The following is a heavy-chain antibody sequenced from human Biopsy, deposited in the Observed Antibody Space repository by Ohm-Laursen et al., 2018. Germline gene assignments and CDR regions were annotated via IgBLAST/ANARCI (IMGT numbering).Heavy chain of an antibody. CDR2: TNQSGST. CDR1: GESSSGYF. CDR3: ARGSGYFKSDV. J-gene: IGHJ6*02. D-gene: IGHD5-12*01. Sequence: GTLSLTCAVNGESSSGYFWNWIRQPPGKGLEWIGETNQSGSTKYNPSLKRRATLSADSSNSQFSLRLTSVTAADTAIYYCARGSGYFKSDVWGQGTTVTVSS. V-gene: IGHV4-34*01.